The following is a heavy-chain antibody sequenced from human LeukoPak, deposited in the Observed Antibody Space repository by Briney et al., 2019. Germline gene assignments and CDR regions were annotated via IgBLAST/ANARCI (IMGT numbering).Heavy chain of an antibody. V-gene: IGHV4-59*08. CDR3: ARRFGIAAANRPTYFYYYGLDV. CDR1: RDSISSYY. CDR2: IYYTGSA. J-gene: IGHJ6*02. D-gene: IGHD6-13*01. Sequence: SETLSLTCTVSRDSISSYYWSWVQQPPGKGLEWVAYIYYTGSANYNPSVKGRFSISIDTSRNQFSLQLSSLTAADTAVYYCARRFGIAAANRPTYFYYYGLDVWGQGTTVTVSS.